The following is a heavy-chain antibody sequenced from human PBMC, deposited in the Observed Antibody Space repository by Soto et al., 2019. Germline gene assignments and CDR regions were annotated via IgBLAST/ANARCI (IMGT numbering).Heavy chain of an antibody. V-gene: IGHV1-3*01. CDR2: INAGNGNT. Sequence: ASVKVSCKASGYTFTSYAMHWVRQAPGQRLEWMGWINAGNGNTKYSQKFQGRVTITRDTSASTAYMELSSLRSEDTAVYYCARDPDYDFWSGYYRATYGMDVWGQGTTVTVSS. D-gene: IGHD3-3*01. J-gene: IGHJ6*02. CDR3: ARDPDYDFWSGYYRATYGMDV. CDR1: GYTFTSYA.